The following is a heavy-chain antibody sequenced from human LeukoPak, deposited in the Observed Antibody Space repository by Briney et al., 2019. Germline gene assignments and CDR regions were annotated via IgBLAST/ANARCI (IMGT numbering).Heavy chain of an antibody. Sequence: GGSLRLSCAASGFTFSGSWMSWVRQAPGKGLEWVANIKQDGSEKYYVDSVKGRFTISRDNGKKSLFLQVNSLRVEDTAVYYCARDGRGGYLDYWGQGTLVTVSS. J-gene: IGHJ4*02. CDR3: ARDGRGGYLDY. CDR1: GFTFSGSW. D-gene: IGHD3-16*01. CDR2: IKQDGSEK. V-gene: IGHV3-7*01.